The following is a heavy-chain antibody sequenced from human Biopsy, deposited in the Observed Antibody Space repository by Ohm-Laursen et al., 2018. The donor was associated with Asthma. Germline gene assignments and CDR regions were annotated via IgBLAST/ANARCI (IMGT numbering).Heavy chain of an antibody. V-gene: IGHV3-33*08. Sequence: SLRLSCTASGFTFSRYGMHWVRQAPGKGLEWVAVIWYDGSNKYYADSVKGRFTISRDNYKNTLYLQMNSLRAEDTAVYYCARDPAGYYYFDYWGQGTLVTVSS. CDR3: ARDPAGYYYFDY. CDR1: GFTFSRYG. J-gene: IGHJ4*02. CDR2: IWYDGSNK. D-gene: IGHD3-22*01.